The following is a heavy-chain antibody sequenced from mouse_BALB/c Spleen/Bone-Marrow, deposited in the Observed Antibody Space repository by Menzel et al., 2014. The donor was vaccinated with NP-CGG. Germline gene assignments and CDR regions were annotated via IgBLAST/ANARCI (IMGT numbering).Heavy chain of an antibody. Sequence: QVQLQQSGAELARPGASVKMSCKASGYTFTSYTMHWVKQKPGQGLEWIGYINPSSGYTNYNQKFKDKATLTADKSSSTAYMQLSSLTSEDSAVYYCARESLYGSNYYWGQGTTLTVSS. J-gene: IGHJ2*01. D-gene: IGHD1-1*01. CDR1: GYTFTSYT. V-gene: IGHV1-4*01. CDR3: ARESLYGSNYY. CDR2: INPSSGYT.